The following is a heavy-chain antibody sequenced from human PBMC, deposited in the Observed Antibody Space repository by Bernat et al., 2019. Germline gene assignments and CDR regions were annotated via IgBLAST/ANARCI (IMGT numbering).Heavy chain of an antibody. Sequence: QVQLQQWGAGLLKPSETLSLTCAVYGGSFSGYYWSWIRQPPGKGLEWIGEINHSGSTNYNPSLKSRVTISVDTSKNQFSLKLRSVTAADTAVYYCERGRAAARRFDYWGQGTLVTVSS. CDR2: INHSGST. J-gene: IGHJ4*02. V-gene: IGHV4-34*01. D-gene: IGHD6-6*01. CDR1: GGSFSGYY. CDR3: ERGRAAARRFDY.